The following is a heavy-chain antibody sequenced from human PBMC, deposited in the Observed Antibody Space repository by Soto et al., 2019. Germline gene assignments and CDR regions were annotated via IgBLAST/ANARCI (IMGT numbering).Heavy chain of an antibody. CDR1: ALTASKDY. Sequence: EVQLVESGGGLVQPGGSLRLSCAGSALTASKDYMSWVRQPPGKGLEWVSVIYSGGTTYYADYVKDSFSISRDNSKSTLYLQMDHLRAGDTAVYYCARGASGSYWDYYGMDVWGQVTTVTVSS. D-gene: IGHD3-10*01. V-gene: IGHV3-66*01. CDR2: IYSGGTT. J-gene: IGHJ6*02. CDR3: ARGASGSYWDYYGMDV.